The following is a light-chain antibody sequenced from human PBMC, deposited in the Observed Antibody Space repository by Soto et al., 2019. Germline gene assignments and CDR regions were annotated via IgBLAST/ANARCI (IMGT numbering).Light chain of an antibody. CDR3: QQRSDWPWT. V-gene: IGKV3-11*01. J-gene: IGKJ1*01. CDR1: QLFSSN. CDR2: DAS. Sequence: EIVMMQSPATLSVSPGESVTLSCRASQLFSSNLAWYQHKPGQAPRLLIYDASNRATGIPARFSGGGSGTDFTLTISSLEPEDFAVYYCQQRSDWPWTFGQGTKVDI.